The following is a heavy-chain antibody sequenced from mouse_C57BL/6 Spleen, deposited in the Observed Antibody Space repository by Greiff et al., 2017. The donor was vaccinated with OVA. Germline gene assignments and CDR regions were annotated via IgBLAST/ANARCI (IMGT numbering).Heavy chain of an antibody. V-gene: IGHV1-26*01. CDR1: GYTFTDYY. Sequence: VQLQQSGPELVKPGASVKISCKASGYTFTDYYMNWVKQSHGKSLEWIGDINPNNGGTSYNQKFKGKATLTVDKSSSTAYMELRSLTSEDSAVYYCARDDDSLDYWGQGTTLTVSS. D-gene: IGHD2-4*01. J-gene: IGHJ2*01. CDR2: INPNNGGT. CDR3: ARDDDSLDY.